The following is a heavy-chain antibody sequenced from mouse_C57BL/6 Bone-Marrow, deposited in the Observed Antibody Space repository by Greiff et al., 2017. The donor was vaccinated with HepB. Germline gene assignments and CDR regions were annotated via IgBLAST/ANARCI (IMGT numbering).Heavy chain of an antibody. V-gene: IGHV1-59*01. CDR3: ARERLRYFDY. Sequence: VQLQQPGAELVRPGTSVKLSCKASGYTFTSYWMHWVKQRPGQGLEWIGVIDPSDSYTNYNQKFKGKATLTVDTSSSTAYMQLSSLTSEDSAVYYCARERLRYFDYWGQGTTLTVSS. D-gene: IGHD1-1*01. CDR2: IDPSDSYT. CDR1: GYTFTSYW. J-gene: IGHJ2*01.